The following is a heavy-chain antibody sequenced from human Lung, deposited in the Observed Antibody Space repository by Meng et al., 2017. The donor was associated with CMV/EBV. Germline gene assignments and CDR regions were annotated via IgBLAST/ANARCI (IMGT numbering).Heavy chain of an antibody. Sequence: ASAMVFXNASAYFFSNYDIIWVRQDSGQGLVWVGWMNPNRGNTAYAQKFQGRVTMTRDTSTSIAYMELSSLRSGDTAVYYCARGQVQCSTINCHDYRFSGMDVWGQGTTVTVSS. J-gene: IGHJ6*02. CDR2: MNPNRGNT. V-gene: IGHV1-8*01. D-gene: IGHD2/OR15-2a*01. CDR1: AYFFSNYD. CDR3: ARGQVQCSTINCHDYRFSGMDV.